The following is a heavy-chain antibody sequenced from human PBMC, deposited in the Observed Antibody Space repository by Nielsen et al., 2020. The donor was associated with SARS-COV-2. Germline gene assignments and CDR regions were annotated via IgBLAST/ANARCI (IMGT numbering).Heavy chain of an antibody. CDR1: GFTFSSYA. CDR2: ISSNGGST. J-gene: IGHJ6*02. Sequence: GGSLRLSCAASGFTFSSYAMHWVRQAPGKGLEYVSAISSNGGSTYYANSVKGRFTISRDNAKNSLYLQMNSLRAEDTAVYYCARDRDIVLMVYAPGSLGMDVWGQGTTVTVSS. V-gene: IGHV3-64*04. D-gene: IGHD2-8*01. CDR3: ARDRDIVLMVYAPGSLGMDV.